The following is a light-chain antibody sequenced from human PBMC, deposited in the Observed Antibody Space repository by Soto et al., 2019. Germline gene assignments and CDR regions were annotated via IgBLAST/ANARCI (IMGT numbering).Light chain of an antibody. CDR1: QSVSSSY. CDR3: QQYDDWPET. J-gene: IGKJ1*01. V-gene: IGKV3-15*01. Sequence: EIVMTQSPATLSVSPGERATLSCRASQSVSSSYLAWYQQKPGQAPRLLIYGASTRATGIPARFSGRGSGTEFILTISSLQSEDFAVYYCQQYDDWPETFGQGTKVDVK. CDR2: GAS.